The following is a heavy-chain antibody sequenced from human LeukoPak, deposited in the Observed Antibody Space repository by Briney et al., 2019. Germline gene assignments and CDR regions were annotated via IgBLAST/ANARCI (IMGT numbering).Heavy chain of an antibody. CDR3: ASSGSYRFDY. D-gene: IGHD1-26*01. CDR2: IKKDGSQT. Sequence: PGGSLRLSCVGSGFTFSNKWMTWVRQAPGKGPEWVATIKKDGSQTYYVDSVKGRFTISRDNAQNSLYLQMNSLRDEDTAVYYCASSGSYRFDYWGQGTLVTVSS. J-gene: IGHJ4*02. CDR1: GFTFSNKW. V-gene: IGHV3-7*01.